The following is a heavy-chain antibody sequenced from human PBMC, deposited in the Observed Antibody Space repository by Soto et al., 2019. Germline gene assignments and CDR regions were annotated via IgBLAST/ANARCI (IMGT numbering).Heavy chain of an antibody. Sequence: GGSLRLSCAASGLTFSNAWMSWVRQAPGKGLEWVARIKSKTDGGTTSYAAPVKGRFTIARDDSRNTLYLQMNSLQSEDTVVYYCTKAWIRIRAVAGRIDYSGQGTLVTV. V-gene: IGHV3-15*06. CDR3: TKAWIRIRAVAGRIDY. CDR2: IKSKTDGGTT. D-gene: IGHD6-19*01. CDR1: GLTFSNAW. J-gene: IGHJ4*02.